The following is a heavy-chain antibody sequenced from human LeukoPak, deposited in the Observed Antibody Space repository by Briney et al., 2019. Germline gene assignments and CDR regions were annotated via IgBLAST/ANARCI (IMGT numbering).Heavy chain of an antibody. J-gene: IGHJ1*01. CDR2: ISRNSDNI. V-gene: IGHV3-21*01. Sequence: GGSLRLSCVTSGFTFSSYYMNWVRQAPGKGLEWVSSISRNSDNIHYADSVKGRFTISRDNSKSTLYLQMNSLRPEDTAVYYCARANPVLMVSKYFQHWGQGTLVTVSS. CDR3: ARANPVLMVSKYFQH. D-gene: IGHD2-8*01. CDR1: GFTFSSYY.